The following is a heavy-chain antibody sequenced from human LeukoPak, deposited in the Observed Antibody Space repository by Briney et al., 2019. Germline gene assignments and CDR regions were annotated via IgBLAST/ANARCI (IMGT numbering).Heavy chain of an antibody. CDR2: MYYSGST. J-gene: IGHJ4*02. Sequence: TSETLSLTCTVSDYSISSGYYWGWIRQPPGKGLEWIGSMYYSGSTYYNPSLKSRVRVSVDTSKNQFSLKVTSVTAADTAVYYCARGAWYYYGSGEGIDYWGQGTLVTVSS. V-gene: IGHV4-38-2*02. CDR1: DYSISSGYY. D-gene: IGHD3-10*01. CDR3: ARGAWYYYGSGEGIDY.